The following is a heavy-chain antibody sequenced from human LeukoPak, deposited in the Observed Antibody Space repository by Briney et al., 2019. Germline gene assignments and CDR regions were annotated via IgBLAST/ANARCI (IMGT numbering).Heavy chain of an antibody. Sequence: GASVKVSCKVSGDTVTGFSIRWVRQAPGHGLEWMGGFDPEDGARIFAQKFQGRVTMTEDTSTDTAYMDLSSLRSEDTAVYYCAKGYTYDYSLYWGQGTLVTVSS. V-gene: IGHV1-24*01. D-gene: IGHD5-18*01. CDR1: GDTVTGFS. CDR3: AKGYTYDYSLY. CDR2: FDPEDGAR. J-gene: IGHJ4*02.